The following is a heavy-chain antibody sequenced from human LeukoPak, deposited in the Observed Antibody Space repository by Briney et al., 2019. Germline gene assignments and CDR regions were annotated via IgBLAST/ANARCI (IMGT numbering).Heavy chain of an antibody. CDR3: AREGSSKFGFGS. V-gene: IGHV4-39*07. CDR2: IYYSGST. J-gene: IGHJ5*01. Sequence: PSETLSLTCTVSGGSTSSSSYYWGWIRQPPGKGLEWIGSIYYSGSTYYNPSLKSRVTISVDTSKNQFSLKMNSVTAADTAVYYCAREGSSKFGFGSWGQGTLVTISS. CDR1: GGSTSSSSYY. D-gene: IGHD6-13*01.